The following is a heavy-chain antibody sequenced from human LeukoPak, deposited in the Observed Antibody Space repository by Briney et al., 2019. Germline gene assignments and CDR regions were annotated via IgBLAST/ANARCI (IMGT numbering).Heavy chain of an antibody. V-gene: IGHV3-23*01. J-gene: IGHJ4*02. Sequence: GGSLRLSCAASGFTFSSYGMSWVRQAPGKGLEWVSAISGSGGSTYYADSVKGRFTISRDNSKNTLYLQMNSLRAEDTAVYYCATTMVRGVTSADYWGQGTLVTVSS. D-gene: IGHD3-10*01. CDR3: ATTMVRGVTSADY. CDR2: ISGSGGST. CDR1: GFTFSSYG.